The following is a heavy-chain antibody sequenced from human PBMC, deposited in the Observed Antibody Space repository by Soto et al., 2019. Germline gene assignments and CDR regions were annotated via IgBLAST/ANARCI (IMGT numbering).Heavy chain of an antibody. CDR2: IYYSGST. J-gene: IGHJ4*02. D-gene: IGHD2-8*01. CDR1: GGSICSGGYY. V-gene: IGHV4-31*03. CDR3: ARERYCTNGVCNYFDY. Sequence: NPAETLSLTCTVSGGSICSGGYYWSWIRQHPGKGLEWIGYIYYSGSTYYNPSLKSRVTISVDTSKDQFPLKLSSVTAADTAVYYCARERYCTNGVCNYFDYWGQGTLVTVSS.